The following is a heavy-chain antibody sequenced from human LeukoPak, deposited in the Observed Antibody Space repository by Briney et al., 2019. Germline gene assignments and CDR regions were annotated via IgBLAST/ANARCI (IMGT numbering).Heavy chain of an antibody. D-gene: IGHD6-13*01. V-gene: IGHV3-21*06. CDR2: ISTSSTYI. CDR1: GLTFSSYS. Sequence: GGSLRLSCAASGLTFSSYSMNWVRQAPGKGLEWVSVISTSSTYIYYADSVKGRFTISRDNAKNSLYLQMNSLSAEDTAVYYCARVSTAASLAIDSWGQGTLVTVST. J-gene: IGHJ4*02. CDR3: ARVSTAASLAIDS.